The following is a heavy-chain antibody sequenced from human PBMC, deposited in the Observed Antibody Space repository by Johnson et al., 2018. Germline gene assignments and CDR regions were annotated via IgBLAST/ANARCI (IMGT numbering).Heavy chain of an antibody. CDR2: ISSSSSYI. J-gene: IGHJ3*02. V-gene: IGHV3-21*01. Sequence: VRLREAGGGLVKPGGSLRLSCAASGFTFSSYSMNWVRQAPGKGLEWVSSISSSSSYIYYADTVKGRFTLSRDNSKNTMYLQMNSLRAEDTAVYYCAKGTAEQWLVFAFDIWGQGTMVTVSS. D-gene: IGHD6-19*01. CDR3: AKGTAEQWLVFAFDI. CDR1: GFTFSSYS.